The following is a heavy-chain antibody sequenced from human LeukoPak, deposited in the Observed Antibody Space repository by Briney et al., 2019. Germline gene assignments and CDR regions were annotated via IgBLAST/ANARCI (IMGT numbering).Heavy chain of an antibody. Sequence: PSETLSLTCTVSGGSISSYYWSWIRQPPGKGLEWIGYIYYSGSTNYNPSLKSRVTISVDTSKNQFSLKLSSVTAADTAVYYCARIGSSWRNLPFDYWGRGTLVTVSS. CDR3: ARIGSSWRNLPFDY. D-gene: IGHD2-15*01. CDR2: IYYSGST. CDR1: GGSISSYY. J-gene: IGHJ4*02. V-gene: IGHV4-59*01.